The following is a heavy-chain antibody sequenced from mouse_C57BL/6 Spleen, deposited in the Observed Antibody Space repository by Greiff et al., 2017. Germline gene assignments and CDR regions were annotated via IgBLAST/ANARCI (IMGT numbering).Heavy chain of an antibody. CDR1: GYTFTSYW. V-gene: IGHV1-64*01. D-gene: IGHD1-1*01. Sequence: QVQLHQPGAELVKPGASVKLSCKASGYTFTSYWMHWVKQRPGQGLEWIGMIHPNSGSTNYNEKFKSKATLTVDKSSSTAYMQLSSLTSEDSAVYYCAREGNYYGSSYFDYWGPGTTLTVSS. CDR3: AREGNYYGSSYFDY. CDR2: IHPNSGST. J-gene: IGHJ2*01.